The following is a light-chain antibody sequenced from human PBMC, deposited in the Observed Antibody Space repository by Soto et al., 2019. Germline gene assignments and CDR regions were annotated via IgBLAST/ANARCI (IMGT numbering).Light chain of an antibody. J-gene: IGKJ4*01. Sequence: IQLTQSPSSLSASVGDRVTITCRASQDISSYLAWYQQKPGKAPNLLIYAASTLQSGVPSRFSGSESGTDFTLTISNLQPEDFATYYSQQLKNYPHTFGGGNKVEIK. CDR2: AAS. CDR1: QDISSY. CDR3: QQLKNYPHT. V-gene: IGKV1-9*01.